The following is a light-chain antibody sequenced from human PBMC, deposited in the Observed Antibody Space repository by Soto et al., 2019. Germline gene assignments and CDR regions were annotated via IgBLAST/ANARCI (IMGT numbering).Light chain of an antibody. Sequence: ETVMTHSPATLSVSPGEGVTLSCRASEGVRSKLAWYQQKPGQGPRLLIYGASTRVTGVPGRFSGSGSGTEFTLTISSLQSEDFGVYFCQQYDNWPPTFGQGTKLEIK. J-gene: IGKJ2*01. V-gene: IGKV3-15*01. CDR1: EGVRSK. CDR3: QQYDNWPPT. CDR2: GAS.